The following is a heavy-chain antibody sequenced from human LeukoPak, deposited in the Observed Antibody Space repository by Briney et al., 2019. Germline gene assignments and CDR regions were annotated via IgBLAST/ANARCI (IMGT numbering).Heavy chain of an antibody. J-gene: IGHJ4*02. CDR1: NDSIRNYY. CDR3: ARGNYGSGSYYVGDFDY. V-gene: IGHV4-59*01. Sequence: SETLSFTCSVSNDSIRNYYWSWIRQPPGKALEWIGYIYHTGNTNYNPSLKSRLTMSIDTSKNQFSLNLNSVTASDTAVYYCARGNYGSGSYYVGDFDYWGQGTLVTVSS. D-gene: IGHD3-10*01. CDR2: IYHTGNT.